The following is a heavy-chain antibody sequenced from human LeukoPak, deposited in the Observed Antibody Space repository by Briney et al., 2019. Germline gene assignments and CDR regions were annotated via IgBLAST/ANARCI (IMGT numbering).Heavy chain of an antibody. CDR2: INHSGST. V-gene: IGHV4-34*01. Sequence: SETLSLTCAVYGGSFSGYYWSWIRQPPGKGLEWIGEINHSGSTNYNPSLKSRVTISIDTSKNQFSLKLSSVTAADTAVYYCARGRFDYYDTSGYYRPREYYYYYYYMDVWGKGTTVTISS. D-gene: IGHD3-22*01. CDR3: ARGRFDYYDTSGYYRPREYYYYYYYMDV. CDR1: GGSFSGYY. J-gene: IGHJ6*03.